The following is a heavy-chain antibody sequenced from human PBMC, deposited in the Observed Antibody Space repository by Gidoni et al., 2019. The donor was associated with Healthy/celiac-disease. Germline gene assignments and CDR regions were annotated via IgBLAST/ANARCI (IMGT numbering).Heavy chain of an antibody. CDR2: ISAYTGNT. CDR3: ARASFSHVPYYMDV. Sequence: QVQLVQSGAEVKKPGASVKVSCKSSGYTFTSYGISWVRQAPGQGLEWMGWISAYTGNTNYAQKLQGRVTRTTDTSTRTGYMELRSRRSDDTAVYYCARASFSHVPYYMDVWGKGTTVTVSS. J-gene: IGHJ6*03. CDR1: GYTFTSYG. V-gene: IGHV1-18*01. D-gene: IGHD2-2*01.